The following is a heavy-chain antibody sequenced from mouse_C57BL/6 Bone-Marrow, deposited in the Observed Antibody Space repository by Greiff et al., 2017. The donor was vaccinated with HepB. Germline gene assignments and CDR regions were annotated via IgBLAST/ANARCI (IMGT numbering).Heavy chain of an antibody. Sequence: QVQLKQSGAELVRPGASVTLSCKASGYTFTDYEMHWVKQTPVHGLEWIGAIDPETGGNASNQKFKGKAILTADKSSSTAYMELRSLTSEDSAVYYCTRAATVVEDYAMDYWGQGTSVTVSS. J-gene: IGHJ4*01. CDR1: GYTFTDYE. CDR3: TRAATVVEDYAMDY. CDR2: IDPETGGN. D-gene: IGHD1-1*01. V-gene: IGHV1-15*01.